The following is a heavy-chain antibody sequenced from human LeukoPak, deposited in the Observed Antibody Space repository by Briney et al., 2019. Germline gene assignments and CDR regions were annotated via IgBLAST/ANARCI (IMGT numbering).Heavy chain of an antibody. D-gene: IGHD1-14*01. Sequence: GGSLRLSCAASGFTFSSHLMHWVCQAQGTGLVWVSSIKGDGTAPNYADSVKGRFTISRDNAKSTLYLQMSSLRVEDTAVYHCVRNFATGDWGQGTLVTVSS. J-gene: IGHJ4*02. CDR1: GFTFSSHL. CDR2: IKGDGTAP. V-gene: IGHV3-74*01. CDR3: VRNFATGD.